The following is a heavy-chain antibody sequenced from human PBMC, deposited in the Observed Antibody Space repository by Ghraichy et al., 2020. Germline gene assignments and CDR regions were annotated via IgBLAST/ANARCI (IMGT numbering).Heavy chain of an antibody. CDR1: GYAFTNSW. J-gene: IGHJ4*02. CDR2: IHPADSET. CDR3: ARGFYASGTYFDI. D-gene: IGHD3-10*01. Sequence: GGSLNISCQGSGYAFTNSWIVWVRQTPAKGLEWMGIIHPADSETIYSPSFLGQVTLSADKSLHTAYLQWSSLQASDTAIYYCARGFYASGTYFDIWGQGTLVTVSS. V-gene: IGHV5-51*01.